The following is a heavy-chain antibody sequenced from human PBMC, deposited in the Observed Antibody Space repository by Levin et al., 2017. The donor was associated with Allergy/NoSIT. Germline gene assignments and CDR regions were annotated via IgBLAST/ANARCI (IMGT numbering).Heavy chain of an antibody. CDR2: VFYTGST. V-gene: IGHV4-39*01. Sequence: PGGSLRLSCTVSGDSISSGSSFWGWIRQPPGKGLEWIGTVFYTGSTAYNPSLKSRVTITVDASKNLFSLKLSSVTAADTAVYYCARQTNDGWYGVDYWGQGTLVTVSS. D-gene: IGHD6-19*01. J-gene: IGHJ4*02. CDR3: ARQTNDGWYGVDY. CDR1: GDSISSGSSF.